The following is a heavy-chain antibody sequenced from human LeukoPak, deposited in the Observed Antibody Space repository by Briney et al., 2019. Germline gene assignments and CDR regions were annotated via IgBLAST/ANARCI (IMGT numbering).Heavy chain of an antibody. CDR1: GFTFSGYG. V-gene: IGHV3-66*01. Sequence: GGTLRLSCAASGFTFSGYGMSWVRQAPGKGLEWVSVIYSGGSTYYADSVKGRFTISRDNSKNTLYLQMNSLRAEDTAVYYCARGRRGYSYGFDYWGQGTLVTVSS. CDR2: IYSGGST. CDR3: ARGRRGYSYGFDY. J-gene: IGHJ4*02. D-gene: IGHD5-18*01.